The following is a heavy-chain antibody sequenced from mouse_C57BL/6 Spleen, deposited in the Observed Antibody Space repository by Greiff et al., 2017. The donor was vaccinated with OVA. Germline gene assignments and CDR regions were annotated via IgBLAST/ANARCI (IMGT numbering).Heavy chain of an antibody. Sequence: QVQLKQSGPGLVAPSQSLSITCTVSGFSLTSYGVDWVRQSPGKGLEWLGVIWGVGSTNYNSALKSRLSISKDNSKSQVFLKMNSLQTDDTAMYYCASFLHDYGDYAMDYWGQGTSVTVSS. CDR2: IWGVGST. V-gene: IGHV2-6*01. J-gene: IGHJ4*01. CDR3: ASFLHDYGDYAMDY. CDR1: GFSLTSYG. D-gene: IGHD2-4*01.